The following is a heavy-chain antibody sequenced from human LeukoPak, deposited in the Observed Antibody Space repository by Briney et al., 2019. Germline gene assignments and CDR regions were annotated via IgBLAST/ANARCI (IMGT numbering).Heavy chain of an antibody. CDR1: GGSISSNNYY. V-gene: IGHV4-39*01. J-gene: IGHJ4*02. Sequence: PSETLSLTCIVSGGSISSNNYYWGWIRQPPGKGLEWIGSIYYSGSTYYNPSLKSRVTISVDTSKNQFSLKLSSVTATDTAVYYCATRIAVAGNYFDYWGQGNLVTASS. D-gene: IGHD6-19*01. CDR2: IYYSGST. CDR3: ATRIAVAGNYFDY.